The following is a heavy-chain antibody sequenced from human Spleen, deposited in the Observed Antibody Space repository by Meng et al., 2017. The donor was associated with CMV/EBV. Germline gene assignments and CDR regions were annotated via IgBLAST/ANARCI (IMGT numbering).Heavy chain of an antibody. V-gene: IGHV3-7*01. Sequence: GESLKISCAASGFTFSSFWMTWVRQAPGTGLEWVANINQDGSEKYFVDSVKGRFTISRDNAKNSLFLQMNSLRAEDTAVYYCVREGGWGGSYYDYWGQGTLVTVSS. CDR3: VREGGWGGSYYDY. D-gene: IGHD3-16*01. CDR2: INQDGSEK. J-gene: IGHJ4*02. CDR1: GFTFSSFW.